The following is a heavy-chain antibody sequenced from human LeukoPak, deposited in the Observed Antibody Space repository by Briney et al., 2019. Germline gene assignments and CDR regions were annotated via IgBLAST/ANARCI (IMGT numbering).Heavy chain of an antibody. V-gene: IGHV1-2*02. CDR2: INPNSGGT. J-gene: IGHJ6*03. Sequence: ASVKVSCKASGYTFTGYYMHWVRQAPGQGLEWMGWINPNSGGTNYAQKFQGRVTMTRDTSISTAYMELSRLRSDDTAVYYCATLEYSSSSGHYYYDYMDVWGKGTTVTVSS. CDR1: GYTFTGYY. D-gene: IGHD6-6*01. CDR3: ATLEYSSSSGHYYYDYMDV.